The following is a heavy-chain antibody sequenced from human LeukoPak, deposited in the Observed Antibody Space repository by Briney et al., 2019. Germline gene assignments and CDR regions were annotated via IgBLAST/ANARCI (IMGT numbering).Heavy chain of an antibody. CDR2: ISYDGSNK. CDR3: AQSPQATYYYDSSGYSGYFDY. D-gene: IGHD3-22*01. CDR1: GFTFSSYG. Sequence: GGSLRLSCAASGFTFSSYGMHWVRQAPGKGLEWVAVISYDGSNKYYADSVKGRFTISRDNYKNTLYLQMNSLRAEDTAVYYCAQSPQATYYYDSSGYSGYFDYWGQGTLVTVSS. V-gene: IGHV3-30*18. J-gene: IGHJ4*02.